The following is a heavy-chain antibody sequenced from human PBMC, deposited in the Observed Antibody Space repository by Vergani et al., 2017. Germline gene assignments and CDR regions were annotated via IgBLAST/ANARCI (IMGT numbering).Heavy chain of an antibody. CDR1: GFTSSYYG. CDR3: ATKSCGTPGCQIGYFIE. J-gene: IGHJ1*01. CDR2: ISYDGTQK. V-gene: IGHV3-30*03. Sequence: QVHLVESGGGVVQPGRSLRLSCVVSGFTSSYYGMHWVRQAPGKGLEWVAVISYDGTQKYYADSVKGRFTISRDNSKSTLYLQMNSLRTEDTAVYYCATKSCGTPGCQIGYFIEWGQGTLVTVSS. D-gene: IGHD1-1*01.